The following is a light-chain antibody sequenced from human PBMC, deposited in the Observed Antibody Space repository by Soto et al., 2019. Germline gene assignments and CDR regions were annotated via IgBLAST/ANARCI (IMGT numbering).Light chain of an antibody. J-gene: IGKJ1*01. CDR2: GAS. V-gene: IGKV3-20*01. CDR1: QSVTKNY. CDR3: QQYESSET. Sequence: EVVLTQSPATLSLSPGERATLSCRASQSVTKNYLAWFQQKPGQAPRLLIYGASRRATGIPDRFSGSGSGTDFTLTINRLEPEDFVVYFCQQYESSETFGQGTKVDIK.